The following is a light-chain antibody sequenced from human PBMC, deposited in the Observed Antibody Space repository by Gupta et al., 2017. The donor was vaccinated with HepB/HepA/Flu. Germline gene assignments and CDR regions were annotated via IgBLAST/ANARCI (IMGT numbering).Light chain of an antibody. CDR1: ALPKQY. CDR2: KDS. J-gene: IGLJ2*01. CDR3: QSADSSGTNVV. Sequence: SYALTQPPSVSVPPVTTARITGSGDALPKQYAYWYQQQPGQAPVLVIYKDSERPSGIPERFSGSSSGTTVTLTISGVQAEDEADYYCQSADSSGTNVVFGGGTKLTVL. V-gene: IGLV3-25*03.